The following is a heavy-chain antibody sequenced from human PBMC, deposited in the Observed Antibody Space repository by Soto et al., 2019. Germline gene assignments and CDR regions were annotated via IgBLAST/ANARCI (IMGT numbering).Heavy chain of an antibody. D-gene: IGHD6-13*01. CDR2: IKSKTDGGTT. J-gene: IGHJ4*02. CDR1: GFTFSNAW. CDR3: TTQGRIAAAGTFDY. V-gene: IGHV3-15*01. Sequence: GGSLRLSCAASGFTFSNAWMSWVRQAPGKGLEWVGRIKSKTDGGTTDYAAPVKGRFTISRDDSKNTLYLQMNSLKTEDTAVYYCTTQGRIAAAGTFDYWGQGTLVTVSS.